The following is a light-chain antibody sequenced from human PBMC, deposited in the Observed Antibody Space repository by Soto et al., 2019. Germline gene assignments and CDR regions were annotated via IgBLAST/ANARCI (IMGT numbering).Light chain of an antibody. Sequence: EIVLTQSPATLSLSPGERATLSCRASQSVSSYLAWYQQKPGQAPRLLIYDASNRATGIPARFSGSGSGTDFTLTISSLDPEDFADYYCQQRNNSPLTFGGGTKVEIK. CDR2: DAS. J-gene: IGKJ4*01. CDR3: QQRNNSPLT. CDR1: QSVSSY. V-gene: IGKV3-11*01.